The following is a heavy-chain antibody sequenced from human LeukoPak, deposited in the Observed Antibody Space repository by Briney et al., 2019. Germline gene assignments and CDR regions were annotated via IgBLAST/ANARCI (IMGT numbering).Heavy chain of an antibody. CDR3: ARQNDFGI. CDR2: IYYSGST. CDR1: GGSISGDH. V-gene: IGHV4-59*08. Sequence: EPSETLSLTCTVSGGSISGDHWNWIRQPPGKGLEWIGYIYYSGSTNYNPSLKSRVTISIDTSKNQFSLKLTSVTAADTAVYYCARQNDFGIWGQGTMVTVSS. J-gene: IGHJ3*02.